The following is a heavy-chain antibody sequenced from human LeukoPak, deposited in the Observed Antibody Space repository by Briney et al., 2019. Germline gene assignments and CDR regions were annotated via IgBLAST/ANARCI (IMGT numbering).Heavy chain of an antibody. D-gene: IGHD6-13*01. CDR1: GYSISSGYY. Sequence: PSETLSLTYAISGYSISSGYYWGWIQQSPGKGLEWIGSMYHSGSTYYNPSLKSRVTISVDTSKNQFSLKLSSVTAADTAVYYCARNGGTQHQLDYWGQGTLVTVSS. V-gene: IGHV4-38-2*01. CDR2: MYHSGST. CDR3: ARNGGTQHQLDY. J-gene: IGHJ4*02.